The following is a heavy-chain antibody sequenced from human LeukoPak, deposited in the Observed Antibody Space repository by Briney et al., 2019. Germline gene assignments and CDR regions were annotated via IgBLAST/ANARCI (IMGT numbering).Heavy chain of an antibody. J-gene: IGHJ6*02. CDR1: GGSFSGYY. V-gene: IGHV4-34*01. D-gene: IGHD2-15*01. CDR3: TRGLRGRPNFYGMDV. CDR2: IYLGGST. Sequence: SETLSLTCAVYGGSFSGYYWSWIRQPPGEGLEWIGEIYLGGSTNYRPSLKSRVTMSLDTSKNQFSLKLSSVTAADTAIYYCTRGLRGRPNFYGMDVWGQGTTVTVSS.